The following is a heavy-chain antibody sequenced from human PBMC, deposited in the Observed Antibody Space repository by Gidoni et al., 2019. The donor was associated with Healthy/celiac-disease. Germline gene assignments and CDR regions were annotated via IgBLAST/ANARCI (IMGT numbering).Heavy chain of an antibody. D-gene: IGHD3-22*01. V-gene: IGHV1-18*01. CDR2: ISAYNGNT. Sequence: VWISAYNGNTNYAQKLQGRVTMTTDTSTSTAYMELRSLRSDDTAVYYCARKDDSSGYYWSYWGQGTLVTVSS. CDR3: ARKDDSSGYYWSY. J-gene: IGHJ4*02.